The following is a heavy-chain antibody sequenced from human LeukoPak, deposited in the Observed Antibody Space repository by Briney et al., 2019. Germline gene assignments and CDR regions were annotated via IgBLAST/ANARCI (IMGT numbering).Heavy chain of an antibody. D-gene: IGHD6-13*01. J-gene: IGHJ1*01. Sequence: SETLSLTCTVSGGSISSSSYYWGWIRQPPGKGLEWIGSIYYSGSTYYNPSLKSRVTISVDTSKNQFSLKLSSVTAADTAVYYCARGLAAAAGPGYFQHWGQGTLVTVSS. V-gene: IGHV4-39*07. CDR1: GGSISSSSYY. CDR2: IYYSGST. CDR3: ARGLAAAAGPGYFQH.